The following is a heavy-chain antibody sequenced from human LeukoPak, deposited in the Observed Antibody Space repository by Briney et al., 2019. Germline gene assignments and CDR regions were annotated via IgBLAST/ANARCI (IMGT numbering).Heavy chain of an antibody. CDR3: ASWAVGHCGPDCIRPYDY. CDR1: GYIFTGYY. D-gene: IGHD2-21*02. J-gene: IGHJ4*02. V-gene: IGHV1-2*02. CDR2: INPDNGAT. Sequence: ASVKVSCKASGYIFTGYYVHWVRQAPGQRLEWMGWINPDNGATKYAQKFQGRVTMTRDTSISTAYMELTSLTSDDTAVYYCASWAVGHCGPDCIRPYDYWGQGTLVAVSS.